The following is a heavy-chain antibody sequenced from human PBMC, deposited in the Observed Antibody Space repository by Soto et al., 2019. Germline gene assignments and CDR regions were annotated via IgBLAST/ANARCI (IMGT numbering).Heavy chain of an antibody. CDR3: ARDYYYASSGYYWDLRYYYYGMQV. J-gene: IGHJ6*02. CDR1: VFTFSSYA. D-gene: IGHD3-22*01. CDR2: ISYDGSNK. Sequence: VGSLRLSCAASVFTFSSYAMHWVRHAPGKWLEWVAVISYDGSNKYYADSVKGRFTISRDNSKNTLYLQMNSLRAEDTAVYYCARDYYYASSGYYWDLRYYYYGMQVWGEGTTVTVSS. V-gene: IGHV3-30-3*01.